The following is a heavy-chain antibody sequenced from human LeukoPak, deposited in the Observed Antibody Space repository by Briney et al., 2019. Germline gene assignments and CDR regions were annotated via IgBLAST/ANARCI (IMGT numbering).Heavy chain of an antibody. Sequence: GSLRLSCAASGNYWMHWVRQAPGKGLVWVSHINSDGSWTSYADSVKGRFTISKDNTKNTVYLQMNNLRAEDTAVYYCVSFYETYWGRGTLVTVSS. CDR2: INSDGSWT. D-gene: IGHD2-2*01. J-gene: IGHJ4*02. V-gene: IGHV3-74*01. CDR3: VSFYETY. CDR1: GNYW.